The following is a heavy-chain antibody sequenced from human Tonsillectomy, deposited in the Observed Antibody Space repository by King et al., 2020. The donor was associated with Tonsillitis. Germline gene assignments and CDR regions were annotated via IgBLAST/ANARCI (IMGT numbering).Heavy chain of an antibody. D-gene: IGHD6-6*01. V-gene: IGHV4-59*01. CDR1: GGSISSYY. Sequence: VQLQESGPGLVKPSETLSLTCTVSGGSISSYYWRWIRQPPGKGLGWIGYIYYSGSTTYNPSLKSRVTISVDTSKNQFSLKVSSVTAADTAVYYCARDSSSSPPFYYYYMDVWGKGTPVTVSS. CDR2: IYYSGST. CDR3: ARDSSSSPPFYYYYMDV. J-gene: IGHJ6*03.